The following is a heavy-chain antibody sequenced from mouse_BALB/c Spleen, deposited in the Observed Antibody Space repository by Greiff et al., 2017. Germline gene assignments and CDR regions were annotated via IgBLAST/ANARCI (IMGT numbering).Heavy chain of an antibody. Sequence: VHVKQSGAELVKPGASVKLSCTASGFNIKDTYMHWVKQRPEQGLEWIGRIDPANGNTKYDPKFQGKATITADTSSNTAYLQLSSLTSEDTAVYYCARSTMITEGFAYWGQGTLVTVSA. J-gene: IGHJ3*01. V-gene: IGHV14-3*02. CDR2: IDPANGNT. CDR3: ARSTMITEGFAY. D-gene: IGHD2-4*01. CDR1: GFNIKDTY.